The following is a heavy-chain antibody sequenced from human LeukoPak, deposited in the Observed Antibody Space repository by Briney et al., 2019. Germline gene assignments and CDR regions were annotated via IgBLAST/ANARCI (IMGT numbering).Heavy chain of an antibody. V-gene: IGHV3-43*02. CDR3: AKDKAYYYYYGMDV. CDR1: GFTFDDYA. Sequence: GGSLRLSCAASGFTFDDYAMHWVRQAPGKGLEWVSLISGDGGSTYCADSVKGRFTISRDNSKNSLYLQMNSLRTEDTALYYCAKDKAYYYYYGMDVWGQGTTVTVSS. J-gene: IGHJ6*02. CDR2: ISGDGGST.